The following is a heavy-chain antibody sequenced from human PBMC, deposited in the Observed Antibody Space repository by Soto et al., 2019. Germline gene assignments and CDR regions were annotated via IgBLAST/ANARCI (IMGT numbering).Heavy chain of an antibody. Sequence: LRLSWAASGFTFISYAMHWVRQAPGKVLEWVAVISYDGSNKYYADSVKGRFTISRDNSKNTLYLQMNSLRAEDTAVYYCARRYYYDSTGYSNYWGQGTPVSVSS. CDR1: GFTFISYA. V-gene: IGHV3-30-3*01. CDR2: ISYDGSNK. J-gene: IGHJ4*02. D-gene: IGHD3-22*01. CDR3: ARRYYYDSTGYSNY.